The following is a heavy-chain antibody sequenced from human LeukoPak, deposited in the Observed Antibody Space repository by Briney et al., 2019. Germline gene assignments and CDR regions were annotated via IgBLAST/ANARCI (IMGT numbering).Heavy chain of an antibody. CDR1: GFTFSSYG. V-gene: IGHV3-33*01. CDR3: ARVNRGDAFDI. Sequence: GGSLRLSCAASGFTFSSYGMHWVRQAPGKGLEWVAVIWYDGRNKFYADSLKGRFTISRVNSKNTLYLQMNSLRAEDTAVYYCARVNRGDAFDIWGQGTLVTVSS. J-gene: IGHJ3*02. D-gene: IGHD3-16*02. CDR2: IWYDGRNK.